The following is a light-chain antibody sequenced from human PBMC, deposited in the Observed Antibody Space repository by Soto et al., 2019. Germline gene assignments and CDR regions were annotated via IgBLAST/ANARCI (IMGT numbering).Light chain of an antibody. CDR1: QSVSSY. J-gene: IGKJ3*01. V-gene: IGKV3-11*01. Sequence: EIVLTQSPATLSLSPGERATLSCRASQSVSSYLAWYQQKPGQPPRLLIYDVSNRATGIPARFSGSGYGTDFTLPISSLEPEDFAVYYCQQRSNWPVTFGPGNKVDIK. CDR2: DVS. CDR3: QQRSNWPVT.